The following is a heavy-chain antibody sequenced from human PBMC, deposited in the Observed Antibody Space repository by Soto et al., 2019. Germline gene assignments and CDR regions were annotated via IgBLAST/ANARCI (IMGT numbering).Heavy chain of an antibody. J-gene: IGHJ4*02. Sequence: PGGSLRLSCVASGFTFSTYAMSWARQVPGKGLEWVSAIIGSGGNTFYADSVKGRFTISRDNSKNTVYLQMNSLRGEDTAVYYCAKAPLLAYCISGSCYPNWGQGTLVTVSS. CDR1: GFTFSTYA. CDR3: AKAPLLAYCISGSCYPN. CDR2: IIGSGGNT. D-gene: IGHD2-15*01. V-gene: IGHV3-23*01.